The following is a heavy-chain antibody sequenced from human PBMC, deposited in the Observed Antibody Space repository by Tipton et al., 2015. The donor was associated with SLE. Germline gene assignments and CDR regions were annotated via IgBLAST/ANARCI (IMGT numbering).Heavy chain of an antibody. V-gene: IGHV4-59*05. CDR2: IYYSGTT. J-gene: IGHJ4*02. Sequence: TLSLTCTVSGDSLSTNYWNWIRQPAGKGLEWIGSIYYSGTTYYNPSLKSRVTISVDTSKNQISLKLRSVTAADTAVYYCAGTPWLVRFEYWGQGTLVNVSP. CDR3: AGTPWLVRFEY. CDR1: GDSLSTNY. D-gene: IGHD6-19*01.